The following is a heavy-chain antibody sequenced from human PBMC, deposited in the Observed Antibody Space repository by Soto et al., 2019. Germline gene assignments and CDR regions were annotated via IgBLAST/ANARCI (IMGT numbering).Heavy chain of an antibody. CDR2: MNPNSGNT. Sequence: ASVKVSCKASGYTFTSYDINWVRQAPGQGLEWMGWMNPNSGNTGYAQKFQGRVTMTRNTSISTAYMELSSLRSEDTAVYYCARSGGHITIFGVVNPFYYYGMDVWGQGTTVTVSS. CDR1: GYTFTSYD. D-gene: IGHD3-3*01. CDR3: ARSGGHITIFGVVNPFYYYGMDV. V-gene: IGHV1-8*01. J-gene: IGHJ6*02.